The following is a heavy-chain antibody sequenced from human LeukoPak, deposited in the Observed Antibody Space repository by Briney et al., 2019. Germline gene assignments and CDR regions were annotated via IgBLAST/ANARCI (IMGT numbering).Heavy chain of an antibody. V-gene: IGHV3-64*01. CDR2: ISSNGVST. D-gene: IGHD3-10*01. J-gene: IGHJ4*02. CDR1: GFTFSSFS. CDR3: AREYYGGYVDY. Sequence: PAGSLRLSCAASGFTFSSFSMHWVRQAPGKGLESVSAISSNGVSTYYANSVKGRFTISRDNSKNTLSLQMGSLRAEDMAVYYCAREYYGGYVDYWGQGTLVTVSS.